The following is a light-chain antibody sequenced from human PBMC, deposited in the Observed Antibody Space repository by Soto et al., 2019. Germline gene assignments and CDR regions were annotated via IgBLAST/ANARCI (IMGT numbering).Light chain of an antibody. CDR3: LHLNSYSPDT. CDR2: AAS. V-gene: IGKV1-9*01. CDR1: QGISSY. Sequence: DIQLTQSPSFLSASVGDRVTITCRASQGISSYLAWYQQKPGTAPKLLIFAASTLQNGVPSRFSGSGSWTEITLTISSLQPEDFATYYCLHLNSYSPDTFGPGTKVDIK. J-gene: IGKJ3*01.